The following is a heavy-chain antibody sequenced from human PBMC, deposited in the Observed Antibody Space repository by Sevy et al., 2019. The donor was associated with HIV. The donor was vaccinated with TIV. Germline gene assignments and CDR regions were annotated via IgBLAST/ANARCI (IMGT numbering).Heavy chain of an antibody. CDR2: IRYDGSDK. CDR3: AKDLAGPGRRYFDN. CDR1: GFTFSNFG. Sequence: GGSPRLSCTASGFTFSNFGMHWVRQVPGKGLDWVTFIRYDGSDKYYAASVKGRSTISRDDSKNRLYLQMDSLRPDDTAIYYCAKDLAGPGRRYFDNWGQGTLVTVSS. J-gene: IGHJ4*02. V-gene: IGHV3-30*02. D-gene: IGHD6-13*01.